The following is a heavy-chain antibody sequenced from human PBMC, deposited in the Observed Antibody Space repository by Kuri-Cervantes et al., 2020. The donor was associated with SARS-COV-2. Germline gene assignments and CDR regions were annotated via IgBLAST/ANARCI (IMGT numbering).Heavy chain of an antibody. J-gene: IGHJ4*02. D-gene: IGHD3-16*01. Sequence: GGSLRLSCAASGFTFSSYAMSWVRQAPGKGLEWVSRINSDGSSTSYADSVKGRFTISRDNAKNTLYLQMNSLRAEDTAVYYCARDGGDGAPNFDYWGQGTLVTVSS. CDR2: INSDGSST. CDR1: GFTFSSYA. CDR3: ARDGGDGAPNFDY. V-gene: IGHV3-74*01.